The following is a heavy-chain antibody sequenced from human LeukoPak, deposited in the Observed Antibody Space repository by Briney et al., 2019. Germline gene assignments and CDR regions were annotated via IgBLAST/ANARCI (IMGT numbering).Heavy chain of an antibody. V-gene: IGHV4-4*02. Sequence: SETLSLTCAVSGGSISSSNWWSWVRQPPGKGLEWIGEIYHSGSTNYNPSLKSRVTISVDRSKNQFSLKLSSVTAADTAVYYCARSGSYFRWFDPWGQGTLVTVSS. J-gene: IGHJ5*02. D-gene: IGHD1-26*01. CDR3: ARSGSYFRWFDP. CDR2: IYHSGST. CDR1: GGSISSSNW.